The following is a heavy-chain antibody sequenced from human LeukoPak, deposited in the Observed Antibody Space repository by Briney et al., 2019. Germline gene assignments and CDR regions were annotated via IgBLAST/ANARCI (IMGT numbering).Heavy chain of an antibody. CDR3: AIDQGSSGWYVFDY. CDR1: GFTSSSYW. V-gene: IGHV3-7*01. CDR2: IKQDGSEK. J-gene: IGHJ4*02. Sequence: GGSLRLSCAASGFTSSSYWMSWVRQAPGKGLEWVANIKQDGSEKYYVDSVKGRFTISRDNAKNSLYLQMNSLRAEDTAVYYCAIDQGSSGWYVFDYWGQGTLVTVSS. D-gene: IGHD6-19*01.